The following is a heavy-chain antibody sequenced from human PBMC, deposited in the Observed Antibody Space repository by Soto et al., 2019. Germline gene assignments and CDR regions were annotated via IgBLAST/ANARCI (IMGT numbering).Heavy chain of an antibody. CDR1: GFTFSSYA. CDR2: ISGSGGST. D-gene: IGHD4-17*01. V-gene: IGHV3-23*01. CDR3: AKDQSWPNDYGDYGGVGWFDP. J-gene: IGHJ5*02. Sequence: GGSLRLSCAASGFTFSSYAMSWVRQAPGKGLEWVSAISGSGGSTYYADSVKGRFTISSDNSKNTLYLQMNSLRAEDTAVYYWAKDQSWPNDYGDYGGVGWFDPWGQGTLVTVSS.